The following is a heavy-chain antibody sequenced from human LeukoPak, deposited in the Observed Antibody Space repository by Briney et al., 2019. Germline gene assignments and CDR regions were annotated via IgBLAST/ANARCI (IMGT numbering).Heavy chain of an antibody. CDR3: ARDIVVVPAAIGNWFDP. J-gene: IGHJ5*02. CDR1: GFTFGDYG. CDR2: INWNGGST. Sequence: GGSLRLSCAASGFTFGDYGMSWVRQAPGKGLEWVSGINWNGGSTGYADSVKGRFTISRDNAKNSLYLQMNSLRAEDTALYYCARDIVVVPAAIGNWFDPWGQGTLVTVSS. D-gene: IGHD2-2*01. V-gene: IGHV3-20*04.